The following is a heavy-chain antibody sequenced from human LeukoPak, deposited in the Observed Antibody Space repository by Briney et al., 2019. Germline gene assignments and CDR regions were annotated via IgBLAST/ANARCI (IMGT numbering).Heavy chain of an antibody. Sequence: GGSLRLSCAASGFTFSSYAMSWVRQAPGKGLEWVSAISGSGGSTYYADSVKGRFTIPRDNSKNTLYLQMNSLRAEDTAVYYCAKGQRAAGTFDYWGQGTLVTVSS. CDR3: AKGQRAAGTFDY. CDR1: GFTFSSYA. D-gene: IGHD6-13*01. CDR2: ISGSGGST. J-gene: IGHJ4*02. V-gene: IGHV3-23*01.